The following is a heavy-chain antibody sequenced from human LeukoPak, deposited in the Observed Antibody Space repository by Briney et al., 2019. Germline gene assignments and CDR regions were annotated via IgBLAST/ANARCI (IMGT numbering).Heavy chain of an antibody. CDR3: AKSFVAGNSDSSGPGDC. CDR2: ISWNSGRI. CDR1: GFTFGDYA. V-gene: IGHV3-9*01. J-gene: IGHJ4*02. D-gene: IGHD3-22*01. Sequence: PGGSLRLSCAASGFTFGDYAMHWVRQAPGKGLEWVSGISWNSGRIGYADSVKGRFAISRDYAKNSLYLQMDSLRAEDTALYYCAKSFVAGNSDSSGPGDCWGQGTLVHVSS.